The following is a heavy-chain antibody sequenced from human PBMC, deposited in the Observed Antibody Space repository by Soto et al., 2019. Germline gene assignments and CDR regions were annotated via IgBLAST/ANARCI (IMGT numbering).Heavy chain of an antibody. J-gene: IGHJ4*02. V-gene: IGHV2-26*01. CDR3: ARIRKGERYYDSSGYYYGDY. CDR1: GFSLSNARMG. D-gene: IGHD3-22*01. CDR2: IFSNDEK. Sequence: QVTLKESGPVLVKPTETLTLTCTVSGFSLSNARMGVSWIRQPPGKALEWLGHIFSNDEKSYSTSLKSRLTISKDTSKSQVVLTMTNMDPVDTATYYCARIRKGERYYDSSGYYYGDYWGQGTLVTVSS.